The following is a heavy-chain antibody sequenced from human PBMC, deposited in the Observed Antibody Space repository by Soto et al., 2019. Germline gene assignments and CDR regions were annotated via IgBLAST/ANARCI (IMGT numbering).Heavy chain of an antibody. D-gene: IGHD2-8*01. CDR1: GGSISSGGYS. J-gene: IGHJ4*02. CDR3: ARGGYCTNGVCYTFDY. V-gene: IGHV4-30-2*01. CDR2: IYHSGST. Sequence: SETLSLTCAVSGGSISSGGYSWSWIRQPPGKGLEWIGYIYHSGSTYYNPSLKSRVTMSVDRSKNQFSLKLSSVTAADTAVYYCARGGYCTNGVCYTFDYWGQGTLVTVSS.